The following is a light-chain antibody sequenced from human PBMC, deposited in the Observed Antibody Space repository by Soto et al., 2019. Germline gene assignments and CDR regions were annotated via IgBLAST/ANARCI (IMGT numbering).Light chain of an antibody. V-gene: IGKV3-20*01. CDR1: QSFSSN. CDR3: ALYGSPLRR. Sequence: VGVSLSAAAVSLSEEERATLSCRASQSFSSNLACYQQKPGQAPRLLIYGASTRATGIPDRFSGSGSGTDFTLIISRLEPEDFTRDNCALYGSPLRRFG. J-gene: IGKJ2*01. CDR2: GAS.